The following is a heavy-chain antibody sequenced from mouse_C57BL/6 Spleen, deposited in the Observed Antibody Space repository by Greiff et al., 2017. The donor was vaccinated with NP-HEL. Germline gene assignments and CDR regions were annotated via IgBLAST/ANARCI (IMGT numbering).Heavy chain of an antibody. V-gene: IGHV1-76*01. CDR2: IYPGSGNT. J-gene: IGHJ1*03. D-gene: IGHD2-12*01. CDR3: ARFYSTYWYFDV. Sequence: VQLQQSGAELVRPGASVKLSCKASGYTFTDYYINWVKQRPGQGLEWIARIYPGSGNTYYNEKFKGKATLTAEKSSSTAYMQRSSLTSEDSAVYVGARFYSTYWYFDVWGTGTTVTVSS. CDR1: GYTFTDYY.